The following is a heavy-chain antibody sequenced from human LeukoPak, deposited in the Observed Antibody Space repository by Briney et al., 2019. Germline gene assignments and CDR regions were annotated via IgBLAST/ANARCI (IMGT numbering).Heavy chain of an antibody. CDR3: ARGDMVRGIDY. V-gene: IGHV4-59*01. CDR2: IYYSGST. CDR1: GGSISSYY. D-gene: IGHD3-10*01. J-gene: IGHJ4*02. Sequence: SETLSLTCVVSGGSISSYYWSWIRQPPGKGQEWIAYIYYSGSTNYNPSLKSRVTISVDTSNNQFSLKLSSVTAADTAVYYCARGDMVRGIDYWGQGTLVTVSS.